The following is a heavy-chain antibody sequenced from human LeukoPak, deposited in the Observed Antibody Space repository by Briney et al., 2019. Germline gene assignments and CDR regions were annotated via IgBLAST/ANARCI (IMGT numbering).Heavy chain of an antibody. CDR3: ARVMVTSDAFDI. CDR2: INPNSGGT. V-gene: IGHV1-2*02. CDR1: GYTFTCYY. J-gene: IGHJ3*02. D-gene: IGHD5-18*01. Sequence: ASVKVSCKASGYTFTCYYMHWVRQAPGQGLEWRGWINPNSGGTNYAQKFQGRVTMTRDTSISTAYMELSRLRSDDTAVYYCARVMVTSDAFDIWGQGTMVTVSS.